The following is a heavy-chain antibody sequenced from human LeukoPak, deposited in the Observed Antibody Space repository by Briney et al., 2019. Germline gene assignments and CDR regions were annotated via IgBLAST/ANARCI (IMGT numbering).Heavy chain of an antibody. CDR2: ISAYNGNT. CDR1: GYTFTSYG. V-gene: IGHV1-18*01. CDR3: ARAPMAVAGTRPTDYYYYGMDV. J-gene: IGHJ6*04. D-gene: IGHD6-19*01. Sequence: GASVKVSCKASGYTFTSYGISWGRRAPGQGLEWMGWISAYNGNTNYAQKLQGRVTMTTATSTSTAYMELGSLRSDDTAVYYCARAPMAVAGTRPTDYYYYGMDVWGKGTTVTVSS.